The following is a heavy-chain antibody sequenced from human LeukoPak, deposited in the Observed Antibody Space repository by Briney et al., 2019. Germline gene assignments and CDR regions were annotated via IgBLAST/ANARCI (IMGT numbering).Heavy chain of an antibody. J-gene: IGHJ5*02. CDR1: GFTFSSYA. CDR2: ISGSGDNT. CDR3: AKGGIGWYSSSWYLDA. D-gene: IGHD6-13*01. Sequence: QPGGSLRLSCVASGFTFSSYAINWVRQAPGRGLEWVSIISGSGDNTNYADSVKGRFTISRDNSKNTLYLQMSSLRAEDTAVYYCAKGGIGWYSSSWYLDAWGQGTLVTVSS. V-gene: IGHV3-23*01.